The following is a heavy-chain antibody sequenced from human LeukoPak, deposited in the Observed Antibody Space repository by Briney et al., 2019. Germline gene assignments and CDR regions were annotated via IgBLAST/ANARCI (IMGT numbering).Heavy chain of an antibody. D-gene: IGHD6-13*01. CDR3: ARHDESSSWYLYGMDV. CDR1: GGSISSYY. CDR2: IHYSGNT. V-gene: IGHV4-59*08. J-gene: IGHJ6*02. Sequence: SETLSLTCTVSGGSISSYYWSWIRQPPGKGLEWIGYIHYSGNTKYNPSLKSRVTISVDTSENQFSLNLSSVTAADAAVYYCARHDESSSWYLYGMDVWGQGTTVTVSS.